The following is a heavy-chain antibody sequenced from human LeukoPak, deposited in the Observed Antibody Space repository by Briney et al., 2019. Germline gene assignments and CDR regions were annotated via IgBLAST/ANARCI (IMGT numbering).Heavy chain of an antibody. CDR2: IYYSGST. V-gene: IGHV4-31*03. CDR3: ARGVDTAMTGLFDY. Sequence: PSETLSLTCTVSGGSISSGGYYWSWIRQHPGKGLEWIGYIYYSGSTYYNPSLKSRVTISVDTSKNQFSLKLSSVTAADTAVYYCARGVDTAMTGLFDYWGQGTLVTVSS. J-gene: IGHJ4*02. D-gene: IGHD5-18*01. CDR1: GGSISSGGYY.